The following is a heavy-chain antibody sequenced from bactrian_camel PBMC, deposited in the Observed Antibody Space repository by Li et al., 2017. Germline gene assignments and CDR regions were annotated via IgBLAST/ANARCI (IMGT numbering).Heavy chain of an antibody. CDR3: AADFRTVIAGCTFFEYTY. CDR2: IYTRDNST. V-gene: IGHV3-3*01. D-gene: IGHD6*01. J-gene: IGHJ4*01. CDR1: TWASLGNC. Sequence: HVQLVESGGGSVQVGGSLTLSCAPSTWASLGNCLGWFRQLPGKEREGVATIYTRDNSTVYNDSVKGRFTISTDNTKKMVYLQMNDLKPEDTAMYYCAADFRTVIAGCTFFEYTYWGQGTQVTVS.